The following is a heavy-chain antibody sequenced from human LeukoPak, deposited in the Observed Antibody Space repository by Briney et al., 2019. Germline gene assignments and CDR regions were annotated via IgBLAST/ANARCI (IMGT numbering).Heavy chain of an antibody. CDR2: VYTSGTT. D-gene: IGHD1-26*01. Sequence: SQTLSLTCTVSSASISSGSLYWNWIRQPAGKGLEWIGRVYTSGTTNYNPSLESRVTISVDTSKNQFSLKLNSVTAADTAVYFCARSDSGTYRHYFDYWGQGTLVTVSS. CDR1: SASISSGSLY. CDR3: ARSDSGTYRHYFDY. J-gene: IGHJ4*02. V-gene: IGHV4-61*02.